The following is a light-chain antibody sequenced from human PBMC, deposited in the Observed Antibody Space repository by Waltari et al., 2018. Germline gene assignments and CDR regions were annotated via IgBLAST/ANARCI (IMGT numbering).Light chain of an antibody. CDR1: QGINTY. CDR2: TAS. Sequence: DIQLTQSPSFLSASVGDRVTITCRASQGINTYLAWYQQKPGKAPKVLINTASTLHTGVPSRSIGSGSGTEFTLTISSLQPEDFATYYCQQLNSYPITFGHGTRLEIK. V-gene: IGKV1-9*01. J-gene: IGKJ5*01. CDR3: QQLNSYPIT.